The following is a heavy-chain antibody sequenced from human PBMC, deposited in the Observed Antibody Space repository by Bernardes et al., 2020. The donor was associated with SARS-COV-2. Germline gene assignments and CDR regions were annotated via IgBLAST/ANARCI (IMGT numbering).Heavy chain of an antibody. Sequence: WGSLSLSCSASGFTFSSNDMHWVRQPPGKGLEYVSAISYNGGSTNYADSVKGRFTISTDNSKNTLYLQMSSLTPEDTAVYYCVKALTGLRRDYYFDYWGQGTLVSVSS. J-gene: IGHJ4*02. V-gene: IGHV3-64D*08. CDR3: VKALTGLRRDYYFDY. CDR2: ISYNGGST. CDR1: GFTFSSND. D-gene: IGHD2-21*02.